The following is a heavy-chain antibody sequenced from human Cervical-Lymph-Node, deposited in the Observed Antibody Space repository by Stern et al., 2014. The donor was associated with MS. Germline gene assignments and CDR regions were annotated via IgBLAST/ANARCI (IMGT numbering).Heavy chain of an antibody. Sequence: VQLVESGGGVVQPGRSLRLSCAASGFTFSSSGMHWVRQAPGKGLEWLAIIWDDVSNRYYADSVKGRFPISRDNSKNTLYLQMNSLRAEDTAVYYCAREGGNTAEYFQHWGQGTLVTVSS. J-gene: IGHJ1*01. D-gene: IGHD4-23*01. V-gene: IGHV3-33*01. CDR1: GFTFSSSG. CDR2: IWDDVSNR. CDR3: AREGGNTAEYFQH.